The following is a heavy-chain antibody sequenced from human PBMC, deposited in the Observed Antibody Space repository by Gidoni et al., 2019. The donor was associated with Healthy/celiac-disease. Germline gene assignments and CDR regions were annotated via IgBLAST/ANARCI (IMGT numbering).Heavy chain of an antibody. CDR3: AKDYREYYYDSSGYSLYYYYGMDV. CDR1: GFPFSRYA. D-gene: IGHD3-22*01. CDR2: ISGSGGST. Sequence: EVQLLESGGGLVQPGGSLRLSCAASGFPFSRYAMSLFRQATGKGLEWVSAISGSGGSTYYADSVKGRFTISRDNSKNTLYLQMNSLRAEDTAVYYCAKDYREYYYDSSGYSLYYYYGMDVWGQGTTVTVSS. J-gene: IGHJ6*02. V-gene: IGHV3-23*01.